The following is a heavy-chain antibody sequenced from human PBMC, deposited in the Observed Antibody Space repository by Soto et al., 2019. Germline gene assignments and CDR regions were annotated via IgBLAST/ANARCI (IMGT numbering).Heavy chain of an antibody. Sequence: QVQLVQSGAEVKKPGASVKVSCKASGYTFTSYGISWVRQAPGQELEWMGWISAYNGNTNYAQKLQGRVTMTTDTSTSTGYIELGGLRSDDMAVYYCARELSMVRGGTYGMDVWGQETTVTVS. CDR1: GYTFTSYG. V-gene: IGHV1-18*03. CDR3: ARELSMVRGGTYGMDV. J-gene: IGHJ6*02. D-gene: IGHD3-10*01. CDR2: ISAYNGNT.